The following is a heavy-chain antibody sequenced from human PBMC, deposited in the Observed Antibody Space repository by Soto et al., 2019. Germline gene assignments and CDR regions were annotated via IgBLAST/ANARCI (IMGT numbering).Heavy chain of an antibody. CDR2: IYYSGST. CDR3: ARGKTGYYYYGMDV. D-gene: IGHD1-1*01. V-gene: IGHV4-61*01. J-gene: IGHJ6*02. CDR1: GGSVSSGSYY. Sequence: SETLSLTCTVSGGSVSSGSYYWSWIRQPPGKGLEWIGYIYYSGSTNYNPSLKSRVTISVDTSKNQFSLKLSSVTAADTAVYYCARGKTGYYYYGMDVWGQGTTVT.